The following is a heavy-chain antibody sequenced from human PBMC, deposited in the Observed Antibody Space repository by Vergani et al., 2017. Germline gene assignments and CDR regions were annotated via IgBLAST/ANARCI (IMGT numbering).Heavy chain of an antibody. Sequence: QVQLQQWGAGLLKPSETLSLTCAVYGGSFSGYYWSWIRQPPGKGLEWIGEINHSGSTNYNPSLKSRVTISVDTSKNQFSLKLSSVTAADTAVCYCARGSITGMIPHSKRHTARFNYWGQGTLVTVSS. CDR1: GGSFSGYY. D-gene: IGHD1-20*01. V-gene: IGHV4-34*01. CDR3: ARGSITGMIPHSKRHTARFNY. CDR2: INHSGST. J-gene: IGHJ4*02.